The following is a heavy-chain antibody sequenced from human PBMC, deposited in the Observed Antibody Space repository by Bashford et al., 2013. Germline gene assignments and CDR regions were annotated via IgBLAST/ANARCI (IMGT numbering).Heavy chain of an antibody. CDR2: ISYDGSNK. CDR3: ARGDFYGRHAFDI. J-gene: IGHJ3*02. V-gene: IGHV3-30*04. Sequence: GSLRLSCAASGFTFSSYAMHWVRQLRQGAGWVAVISYDGSNKYYADSVKGRFTISRDNSKNTLYLQMNSLRAEDTAVYYCARGDFYGRHAFDIWGQGTMVTVSS. D-gene: IGHD1-1*01. CDR1: GFTFSSYA.